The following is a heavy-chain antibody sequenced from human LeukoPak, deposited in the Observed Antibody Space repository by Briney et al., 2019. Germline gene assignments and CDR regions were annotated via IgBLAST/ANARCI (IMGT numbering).Heavy chain of an antibody. V-gene: IGHV3-48*03. D-gene: IGHD5-18*01. CDR1: GFTFSSYE. CDR2: ISSSGGTI. CDR3: ARETGYSYNTVDY. Sequence: GGSPRLSCAASGFTFSSYEMNWVRQAPGKGLEWVSYISSSGGTIYYADSVKGRFTISRDNAKNSLYLQMNSLRAEDTAVYYCARETGYSYNTVDYWGQGTLVTVSS. J-gene: IGHJ4*02.